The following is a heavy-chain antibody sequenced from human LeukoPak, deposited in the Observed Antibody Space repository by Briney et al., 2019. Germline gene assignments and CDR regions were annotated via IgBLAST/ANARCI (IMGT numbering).Heavy chain of an antibody. J-gene: IGHJ4*02. CDR2: IKQDGSEK. CDR3: AKPQEADLWVPDY. Sequence: GSLRLSCAASGFTFSSYWMSWVRQAPGKGLEWVANIKQDGSEKYYADSVKGRFTISRDNSKNTLYLEMNSLIPEDTALYYCAKPQEADLWVPDYWGQGTLVTVSS. V-gene: IGHV3-7*01. CDR1: GFTFSSYW. D-gene: IGHD3-3*01.